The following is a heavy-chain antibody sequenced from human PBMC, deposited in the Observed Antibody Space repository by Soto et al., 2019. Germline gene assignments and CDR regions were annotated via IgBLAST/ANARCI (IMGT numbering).Heavy chain of an antibody. CDR2: ISKDGTDK. CDR3: AKEGYYFDISGNGNSFDT. J-gene: IGHJ4*02. CDR1: GFTFSNYG. D-gene: IGHD3-22*01. V-gene: IGHV3-30*18. Sequence: QVHLVESGGGAVQAGRSLRLSCAASGFTFSNYGMQWVRQTPGKGLEGVTFISKDGTDKFYADSVKGRFTISRDNSKNTLYVEMPGLRPEDTAVYYWAKEGYYFDISGNGNSFDTWGQGPLVPVPS.